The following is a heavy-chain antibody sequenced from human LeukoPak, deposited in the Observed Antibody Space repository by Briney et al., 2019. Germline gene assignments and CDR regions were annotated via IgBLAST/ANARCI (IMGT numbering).Heavy chain of an antibody. Sequence: GRSLILSCAASGFPFSSYGMHWVRPAPGKGLEWVAVISYDGSNKYYADSVKGRFTISRDNSKNTLYLQMNSLRAEDTAVYYCAKDSSFVGDIVATTPLDYWGQGTLVTVSS. CDR2: ISYDGSNK. V-gene: IGHV3-30*18. CDR1: GFPFSSYG. D-gene: IGHD5-12*01. J-gene: IGHJ4*02. CDR3: AKDSSFVGDIVATTPLDY.